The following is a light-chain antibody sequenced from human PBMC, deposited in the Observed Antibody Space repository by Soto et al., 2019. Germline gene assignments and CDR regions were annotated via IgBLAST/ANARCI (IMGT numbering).Light chain of an antibody. CDR3: QQYGTSPWT. CDR1: QTVTSNY. J-gene: IGKJ1*01. V-gene: IGKV3-20*01. Sequence: IVLTQSPGTLSLSPGERATLSCRASQTVTSNYLAWYQQKPGQAPRLLIYGASSRATGIPDRFRGSGSGTDFTLTVSRLEPEDFAVYYCQQYGTSPWTFGQGTKVDIK. CDR2: GAS.